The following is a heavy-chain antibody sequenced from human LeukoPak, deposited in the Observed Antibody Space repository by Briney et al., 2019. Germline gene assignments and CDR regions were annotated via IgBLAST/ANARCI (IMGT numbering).Heavy chain of an antibody. CDR3: ARWRSDSSGWYYSDY. CDR2: ISYDGSNK. D-gene: IGHD6-19*01. J-gene: IGHJ4*02. Sequence: TGGSLRLSCAASGFTFSSYAMHWVRQAPGKGLEWVAVISYDGSNKYYADSVKGRFTISRDNSKNTLYLQMNSLRAEDTAVYYCARWRSDSSGWYYSDYWGQGTLVTVSS. V-gene: IGHV3-30-3*01. CDR1: GFTFSSYA.